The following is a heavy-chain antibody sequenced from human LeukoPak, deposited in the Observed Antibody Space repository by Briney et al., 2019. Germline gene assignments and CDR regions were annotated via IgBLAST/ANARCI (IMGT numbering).Heavy chain of an antibody. V-gene: IGHV4-38-2*02. CDR3: ALGLYYDNSGYYSY. CDR1: GYSISSGYF. Sequence: PSESLSLTCTVSGYSISSGYFWGWIRQPPGKGLEWIGSIYHSGSTYYNPSLKSRVTISVDTSKNQFSLKLSSVTAADTAVYYCALGLYYDNSGYYSYWGQGTLVTVSS. CDR2: IYHSGST. J-gene: IGHJ4*02. D-gene: IGHD3-22*01.